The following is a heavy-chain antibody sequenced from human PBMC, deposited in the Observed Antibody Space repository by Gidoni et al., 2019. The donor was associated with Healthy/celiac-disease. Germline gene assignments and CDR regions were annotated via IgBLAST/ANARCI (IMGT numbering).Heavy chain of an antibody. CDR1: GFTFSSYA. CDR2: ISYDGSNK. Sequence: QVQLVESGGGVVQPGRSLSLSCAASGFTFSSYAMHWVRQAQGKGLEWVAVISYDGSNKNYADSVKGRFTISRDNSKNTLYLQMNSLRAEDTAVYYCARGYGGYYYFDYWGQGTLVTVSS. J-gene: IGHJ4*02. D-gene: IGHD5-12*01. V-gene: IGHV3-30-3*01. CDR3: ARGYGGYYYFDY.